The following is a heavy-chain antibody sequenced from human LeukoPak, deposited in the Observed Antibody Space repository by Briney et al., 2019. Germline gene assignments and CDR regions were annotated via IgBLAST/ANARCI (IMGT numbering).Heavy chain of an antibody. CDR2: VFFQNT. J-gene: IGHJ4*02. V-gene: IGHV4-39*01. D-gene: IGHD1-26*01. CDR3: ARHRGSTGFFDF. Sequence: RPSETLSLTCSVSAGSIASSTHPWGWIRQTPGEGLEWIGSVFFQNTYYNPSLQSRVSISVDTSKSQFSLDLRSVTGADTALYYCARHRGSTGFFDFWGRGIVVTVSS. CDR1: AGSIASSTHP.